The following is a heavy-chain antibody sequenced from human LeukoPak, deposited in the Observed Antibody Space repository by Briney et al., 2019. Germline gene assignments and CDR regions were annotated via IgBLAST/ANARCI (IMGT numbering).Heavy chain of an antibody. CDR3: ARALPSPLYSGSYADAFDI. D-gene: IGHD1-26*01. V-gene: IGHV3-21*01. CDR2: INSSSSYI. CDR1: GFTYRSYS. J-gene: IGHJ3*02. Sequence: GGSLTLSCASSGFTYRSYSMNWVRQARGKGLDWVSSINSSSSYIYYADSVKGRFTISRDNAKNSLYLQMNSLRAEDTAVYYCARALPSPLYSGSYADAFDIWGQGTMVTVSS.